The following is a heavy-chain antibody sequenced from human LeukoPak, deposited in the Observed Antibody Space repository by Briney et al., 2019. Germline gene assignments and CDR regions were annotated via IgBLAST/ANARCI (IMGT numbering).Heavy chain of an antibody. D-gene: IGHD3-22*01. CDR3: ARGPYDSGGYYLAACDV. V-gene: IGHV4-59*01. Sequence: PSETLSLTCTVSGDSITCYYWSWFRQPPGKGLEWVGYVYYTGSINYSPPLKSRLTMSVATSKNQFSLNLSSVTAADTAIYYCARGPYDSGGYYLAACDVWGRGTKVTVTS. J-gene: IGHJ3*01. CDR1: GDSITCYY. CDR2: VYYTGSI.